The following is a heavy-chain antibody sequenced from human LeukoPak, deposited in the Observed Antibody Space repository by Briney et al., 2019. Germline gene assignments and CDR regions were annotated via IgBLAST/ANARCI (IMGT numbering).Heavy chain of an antibody. V-gene: IGHV4-4*07. D-gene: IGHD3-3*01. J-gene: IGHJ4*02. CDR2: ISTSGST. CDR1: GGSISSYC. CDR3: VLTRYYDFWSGYYPFDY. Sequence: SETLSLTCTVSGGSISSYCWSWIRQPAGKGLEWIGRISTSGSTNYNPSLKSRVTMSVDTSKNQFSLKLSSVTAADTAVYYCVLTRYYDFWSGYYPFDYWGQGTLVTVSS.